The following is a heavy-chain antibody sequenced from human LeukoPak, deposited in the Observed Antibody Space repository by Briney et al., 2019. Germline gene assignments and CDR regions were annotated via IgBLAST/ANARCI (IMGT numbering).Heavy chain of an antibody. CDR1: GLTVSSNY. CDR2: IYSGGST. V-gene: IGHV3-66*01. D-gene: IGHD3-10*01. Sequence: GGSLRLSCAASGLTVSSNYMSWVRQAPGKGLEWVSVIYSGGSTYYADSVKGRFTISRDNSKNTLYLQMNSLRAEDTAVYYCASARFGEFLNFDYWGQGTLVTVSS. CDR3: ASARFGEFLNFDY. J-gene: IGHJ4*02.